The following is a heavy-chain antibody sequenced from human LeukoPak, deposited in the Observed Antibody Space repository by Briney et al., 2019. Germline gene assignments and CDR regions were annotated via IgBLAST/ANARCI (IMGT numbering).Heavy chain of an antibody. V-gene: IGHV4-39*07. D-gene: IGHD2-21*02. CDR2: IYYTGTT. J-gene: IGHJ4*02. CDR3: ARARYCGGDCYHPFDY. CDR1: GDSISSTTYY. Sequence: SETLSLTCSVSGDSISSTTYYWGWIRQPPGKGLEWIGNIYYTGTTSYNPSLKSRVTISLDTSKNQVSLKLSSVTAADTAVYYCARARYCGGDCYHPFDYWGQGTLVTVSS.